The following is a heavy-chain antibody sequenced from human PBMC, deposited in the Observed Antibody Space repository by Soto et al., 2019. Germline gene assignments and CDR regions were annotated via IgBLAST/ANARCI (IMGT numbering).Heavy chain of an antibody. Sequence: VSCPTLVNPTQTLTLTCTFSGFSLSTSGVGXGWIRQPPGKALEWLALIYWNDDKRYSPSLKSRLTITKDTSKNQVVLTMTNMDPVDTATYYCASGSGNPDAFDIWGQGTMVTVSS. CDR2: IYWNDDK. J-gene: IGHJ3*02. CDR3: ASGSGNPDAFDI. V-gene: IGHV2-5*01. CDR1: GFSLSTSGVG. D-gene: IGHD3-10*01.